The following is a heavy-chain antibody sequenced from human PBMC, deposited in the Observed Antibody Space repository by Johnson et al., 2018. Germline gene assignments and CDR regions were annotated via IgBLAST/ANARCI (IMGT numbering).Heavy chain of an antibody. CDR1: GVTFINAW. Sequence: VQLVESGGGLVKPGGSLRLSCAASGVTFINAWMNWVRQAPGKGLEWVGRIKSKTDGGTTDYAAPVQGRFTISRDDSKNTLYLQMNSLKTEDTAVYYCTTRFAPDYDYYGMDVWGQGTTVTVSS. CDR2: IKSKTDGGTT. J-gene: IGHJ6*02. D-gene: IGHD3-16*01. CDR3: TTRFAPDYDYYGMDV. V-gene: IGHV3-15*01.